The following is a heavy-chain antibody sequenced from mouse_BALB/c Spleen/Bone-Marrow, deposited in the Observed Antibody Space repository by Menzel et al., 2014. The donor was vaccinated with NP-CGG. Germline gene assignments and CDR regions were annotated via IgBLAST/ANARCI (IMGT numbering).Heavy chain of an antibody. D-gene: IGHD1-1*01. J-gene: IGHJ2*01. Sequence: DVMLVESGGGLVQPGGSRKLSCAASGFTFSSFGMHWVRQAPEKGLEWVAYISIGRSTIYYADTGLGRFTISRDNPRNTLFLQMTSVRSEDTCIYYCARAGSRAGYFDYGGEGTPLTVSS. CDR3: ARAGSRAGYFDY. CDR2: ISIGRSTI. V-gene: IGHV5-17*02. CDR1: GFTFSSFG.